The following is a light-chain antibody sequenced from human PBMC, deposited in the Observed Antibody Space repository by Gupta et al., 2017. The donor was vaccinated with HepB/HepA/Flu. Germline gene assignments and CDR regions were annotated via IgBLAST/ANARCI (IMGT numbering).Light chain of an antibody. J-gene: IGKJ2*04. CDR2: EVS. CDR1: QSLLHREGRTL. Sequence: VMTQTTLSLSVTPGQPASISCKSSQSLLHREGRTLVYWYRQKPGQPPQLLIYEVSNRFSGVPDRFSGRGSGTDFTLQSRRVETEDVGVYYCMQSIHLSSFGPGTKLEI. V-gene: IGKV2D-29*01. CDR3: MQSIHLSS.